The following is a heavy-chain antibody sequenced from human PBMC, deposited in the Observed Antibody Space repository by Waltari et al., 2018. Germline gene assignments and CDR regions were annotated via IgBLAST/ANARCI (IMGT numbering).Heavy chain of an antibody. V-gene: IGHV3-53*01. Sequence: EEQLVESGGRLVQSGGSLRLSCAASGFTVRDNYMTRVRQAPGKGLEWVSVIYNDGSTFYAESVKGRFTISREISRNEVSLQMHSVRGDDAGIYYCAREWSNATTWFGGYFDLWGQGTQVIVSS. D-gene: IGHD3-16*01. J-gene: IGHJ4*02. CDR1: GFTVRDNY. CDR3: AREWSNATTWFGGYFDL. CDR2: IYNDGST.